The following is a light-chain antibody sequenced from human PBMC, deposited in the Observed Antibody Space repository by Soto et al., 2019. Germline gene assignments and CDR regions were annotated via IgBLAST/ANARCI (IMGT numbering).Light chain of an antibody. J-gene: IGKJ1*01. CDR3: KEYSSYWT. CDR2: KAS. V-gene: IGKV1-5*03. CDR1: QRISSW. Sequence: DIQLTQSPSFLSSSLGDRVTITCRASQRISSWLAWYQQKPGKAPKLLIFKASSLESGVQSRFSGSGSGTDFTLTIRSLQPDDFATYYCKEYSSYWTFGQGTKVDIK.